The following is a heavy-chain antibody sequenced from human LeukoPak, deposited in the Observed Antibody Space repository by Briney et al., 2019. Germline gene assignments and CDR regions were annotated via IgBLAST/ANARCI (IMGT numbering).Heavy chain of an antibody. Sequence: ASVKVSCKASGYTFTSYDINWVRQATGQGLEWMGWMNPNSGNTGYAQKFQGRVTMTRNTSISTAYMELSSLRSEDTAVYYCARDHGDYEFYYYGMDVWGQGTTVTVSS. CDR2: MNPNSGNT. CDR1: GYTFTSYD. V-gene: IGHV1-8*01. D-gene: IGHD4-17*01. J-gene: IGHJ6*02. CDR3: ARDHGDYEFYYYGMDV.